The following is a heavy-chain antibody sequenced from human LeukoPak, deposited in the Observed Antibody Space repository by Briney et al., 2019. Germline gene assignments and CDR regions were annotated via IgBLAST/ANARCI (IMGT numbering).Heavy chain of an antibody. J-gene: IGHJ4*02. CDR2: ISSSGSTI. V-gene: IGHV3-48*03. Sequence: GGSLRLSCAASGFTFSSYEMNWVRQAPGKGLEWGSYISSSGSTIYYADSVKGRFTISRDNAKNSLYLQMNSLRAEDTAVYYCARDSSRGFDYWGQGTLVTVSS. CDR3: ARDSSRGFDY. D-gene: IGHD3-10*01. CDR1: GFTFSSYE.